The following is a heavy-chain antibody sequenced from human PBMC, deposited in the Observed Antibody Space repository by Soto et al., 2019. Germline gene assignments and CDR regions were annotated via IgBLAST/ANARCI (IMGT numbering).Heavy chain of an antibody. V-gene: IGHV4-59*11. CDR1: GGSISSHF. J-gene: IGHJ4*02. CDR2: IYYSGNT. Sequence: SESPSLTSSASGGSISSHFWSWIRRPPGKGLEWIGYIYYSGNTNYNPSLKSRVTISVDTSKNQFSLKLTSVTAADTAVYYCARAGGGYGPHFDFSGQGPRIIVS. D-gene: IGHD5-12*01. CDR3: ARAGGGYGPHFDF.